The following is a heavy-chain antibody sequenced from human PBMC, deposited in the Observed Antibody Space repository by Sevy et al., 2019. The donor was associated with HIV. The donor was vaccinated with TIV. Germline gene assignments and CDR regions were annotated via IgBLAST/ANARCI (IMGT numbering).Heavy chain of an antibody. J-gene: IGHJ4*02. V-gene: IGHV4-59*08. Sequence: SETLSLTCTVSGGSMTSLYWNWIRQPPGKGLEWIANIYYNGHINYNPSLKCRVTLSIDTSKNQFSLRLSSVTAADTAMYYCSGGNAWGRGYSWGQGTLVTVSS. CDR2: IYYNGHI. CDR3: SGGNAWGRGYS. CDR1: GGSMTSLY. D-gene: IGHD1-26*01.